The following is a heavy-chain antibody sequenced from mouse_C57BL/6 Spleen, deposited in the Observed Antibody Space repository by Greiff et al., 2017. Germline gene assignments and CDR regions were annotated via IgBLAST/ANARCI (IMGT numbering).Heavy chain of an antibody. J-gene: IGHJ1*03. D-gene: IGHD1-1*01. CDR1: GFNIKNTY. CDR3: AKITTVVAHWYFDV. Sequence: VQLQQSVAELVRPGASVKLSCTASGFNIKNTYMHWVKQRPEQGLEWIGRIDPASGNTKYAPKFQGTATITADTSSNTAYLQLSILTSEDTAIYYCAKITTVVAHWYFDVWGTGTTVTVSS. V-gene: IGHV14-3*01. CDR2: IDPASGNT.